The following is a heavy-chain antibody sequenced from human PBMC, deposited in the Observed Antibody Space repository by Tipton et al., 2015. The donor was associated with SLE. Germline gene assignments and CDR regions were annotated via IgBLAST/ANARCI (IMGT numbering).Heavy chain of an antibody. J-gene: IGHJ6*03. CDR3: ARGPYYYMDV. V-gene: IGHV4-39*07. CDR1: NGSISSSPYY. Sequence: LRLSYTVSNGSISSSPYYWGWIRQSPGKGLEWVGSIYYSGSTYYNPSLKSRVTISVDTSRNQCSLNLTSVTAADTAVYYCARGPYYYMDVWGKGTTVTVSS. CDR2: IYYSGST.